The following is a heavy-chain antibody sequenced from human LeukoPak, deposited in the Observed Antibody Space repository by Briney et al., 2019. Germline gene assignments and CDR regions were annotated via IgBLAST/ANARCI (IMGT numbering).Heavy chain of an antibody. Sequence: GGSLRLSCAASGFTSSSYALNWVRQAPGKGLEWVATVSGSGDRMYHADSVKGRFTISRDNSKSTIYLQMNSLRAEDTALYYCAKAAAAPGFDFWGQGTLDTVSS. J-gene: IGHJ4*02. D-gene: IGHD6-13*01. CDR2: VSGSGDRM. V-gene: IGHV3-23*01. CDR3: AKAAAAPGFDF. CDR1: GFTSSSYA.